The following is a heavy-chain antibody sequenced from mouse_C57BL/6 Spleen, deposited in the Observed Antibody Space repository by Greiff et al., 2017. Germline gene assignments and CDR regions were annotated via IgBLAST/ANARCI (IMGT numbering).Heavy chain of an antibody. D-gene: IGHD1-1*01. CDR2: IYPRSGNT. CDR3: ALYYGSSSTDY. CDR1: GYTFTSYG. Sequence: VQLVESGAELARPGASVKLSCKASGYTFTSYGISWVKQRTGQGLEWIGEIYPRSGNTYYNEKFKGKATLTADKSSSTAYMELRSLTSEDSAVYFCALYYGSSSTDYWGQGTTLTVSS. V-gene: IGHV1-81*01. J-gene: IGHJ2*01.